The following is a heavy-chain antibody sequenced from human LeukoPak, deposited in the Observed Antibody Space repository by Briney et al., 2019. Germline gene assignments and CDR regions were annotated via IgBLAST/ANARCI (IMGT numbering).Heavy chain of an antibody. J-gene: IGHJ4*02. CDR1: GFTFSSHW. Sequence: GGSLRLSCAASGFTFSSHWMHWVRQAPGKGLVWASVISPDGSTTNYAEPVKGRFTISRDNAENTLYLQMNSLRAEDTAVYYCARPVGTTVSVDYWGQGTLVTVSS. CDR2: ISPDGSTT. D-gene: IGHD1-26*01. CDR3: ARPVGTTVSVDY. V-gene: IGHV3-74*01.